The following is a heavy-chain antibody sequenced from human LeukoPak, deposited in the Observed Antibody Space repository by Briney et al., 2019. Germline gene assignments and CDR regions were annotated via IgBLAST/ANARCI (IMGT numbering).Heavy chain of an antibody. J-gene: IGHJ4*02. V-gene: IGHV4-59*01. CDR3: ARGQGGNYYLNYFDY. D-gene: IGHD1-26*01. Sequence: SETLSLTYTVTGGSFRTYYWSWIRQPPGKGLEWIGHFYYSGSTNYNPSLKSRVTISVDTSRNQFSLKLTSVTAADTAVYYCARGQGGNYYLNYFDYWGQGALVTVSS. CDR1: GGSFRTYY. CDR2: FYYSGST.